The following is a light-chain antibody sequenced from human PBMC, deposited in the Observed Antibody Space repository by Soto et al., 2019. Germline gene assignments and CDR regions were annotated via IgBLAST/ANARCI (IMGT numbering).Light chain of an antibody. CDR3: QQSYSTPFT. CDR2: AAS. Sequence: DIQMTQSPSSLSASVGDRVTITCRASQAITNYLNWYQQKPGKAPELLISAASSLQSGVPSRFSGSGSGTDFTLTISSLQPEDFATYSCQQSYSTPFTFGPGTTVDIK. J-gene: IGKJ3*01. CDR1: QAITNY. V-gene: IGKV1-39*01.